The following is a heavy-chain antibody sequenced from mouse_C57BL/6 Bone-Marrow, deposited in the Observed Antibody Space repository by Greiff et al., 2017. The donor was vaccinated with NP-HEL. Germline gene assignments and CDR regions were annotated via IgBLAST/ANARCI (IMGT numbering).Heavy chain of an antibody. D-gene: IGHD2-5*01. CDR1: GFTFSSYG. J-gene: IGHJ2*01. Sequence: EVQGVESGGDLVKPGGSLKLSCAASGFTFSSYGMSWVRQTPDKRLEWVATISSGGSYTYYPDSVKGRFTISRDNAKNTLYLQMSSLKSEDTAMYVCARHYYSNYFDYWGQGTTLTVSS. V-gene: IGHV5-6*01. CDR2: ISSGGSYT. CDR3: ARHYYSNYFDY.